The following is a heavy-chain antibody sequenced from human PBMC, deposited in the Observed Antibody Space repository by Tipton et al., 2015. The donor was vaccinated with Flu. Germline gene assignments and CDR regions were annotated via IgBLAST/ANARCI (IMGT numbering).Heavy chain of an antibody. CDR2: ISGTSLSK. Sequence: SLRLSCAASGFTFSTYSMIWVRQAPGKGLEWVSYISGTSLSKYYAGSVRGRFTISRDNARNSLFLHMSSLRAEDTAVYYCARDRWGDSYDAFDIWGQGTLVTVSS. D-gene: IGHD2-21*02. CDR3: ARDRWGDSYDAFDI. J-gene: IGHJ3*02. V-gene: IGHV3-21*01. CDR1: GFTFSTYS.